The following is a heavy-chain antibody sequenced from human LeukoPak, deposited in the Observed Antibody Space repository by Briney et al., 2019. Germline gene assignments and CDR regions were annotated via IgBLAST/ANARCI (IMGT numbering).Heavy chain of an antibody. V-gene: IGHV4-30-4*08. Sequence: SETLSLTCTVSGGSNSSGDYYWSWIRQPPGKGLEWIGYIYYSGSTYYNPSLKSRVTISVDTSKNQFSLKLSSVTAADTAVYYCARYSGTGYGMYYFDYWGQGTLVTVSS. J-gene: IGHJ4*02. CDR3: ARYSGTGYGMYYFDY. D-gene: IGHD1-1*01. CDR1: GGSNSSGDYY. CDR2: IYYSGST.